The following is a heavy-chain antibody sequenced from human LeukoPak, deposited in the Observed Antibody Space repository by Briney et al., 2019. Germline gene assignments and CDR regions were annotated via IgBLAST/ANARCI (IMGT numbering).Heavy chain of an antibody. J-gene: IGHJ6*02. Sequence: SVKVSCKASGYTFTSYGISWVRQAPGQGLEWMGGIIPIFGTANYAQKFQGRVTITADESTSTAYMELSSLRSEDTAVYYCARVSIAARPIGALYYYYGMDVWGRGTTVTVSS. D-gene: IGHD6-6*01. V-gene: IGHV1-69*13. CDR2: IIPIFGTA. CDR1: GYTFTSYG. CDR3: ARVSIAARPIGALYYYYGMDV.